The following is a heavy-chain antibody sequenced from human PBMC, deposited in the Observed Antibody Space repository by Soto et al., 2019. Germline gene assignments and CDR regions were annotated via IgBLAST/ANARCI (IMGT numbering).Heavy chain of an antibody. V-gene: IGHV3-23*01. Sequence: PGGSLRLSCAASGFTFSSYAMSWVRQAPGKGLEWVSAISGSGGSTYYADSVKGRFTISRDNSKNTLYLQMNSLRAEDTAVYYCAKDCGGLWFGECPFDYWGQGTLVTVSS. J-gene: IGHJ4*02. CDR2: ISGSGGST. CDR1: GFTFSSYA. CDR3: AKDCGGLWFGECPFDY. D-gene: IGHD3-10*01.